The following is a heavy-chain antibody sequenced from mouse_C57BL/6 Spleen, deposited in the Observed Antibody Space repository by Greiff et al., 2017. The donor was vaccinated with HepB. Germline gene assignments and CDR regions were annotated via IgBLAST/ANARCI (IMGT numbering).Heavy chain of an antibody. CDR2: INPDSSTI. Sequence: EASGIDFSRYWMSWVRRAPGKGLEWIGEINPDSSTINYAPSLKDKFIISRDNAKNTLYLQMSKVRSEDTALYYCARRSYYYGSSFYAMDYWGQGTSVTVSS. CDR3: ARRSYYYGSSFYAMDY. CDR1: GIDFSRYW. D-gene: IGHD1-1*01. V-gene: IGHV4-1*01. J-gene: IGHJ4*01.